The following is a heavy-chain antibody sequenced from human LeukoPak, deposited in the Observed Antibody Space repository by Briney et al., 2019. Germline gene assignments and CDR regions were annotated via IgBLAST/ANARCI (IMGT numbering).Heavy chain of an antibody. V-gene: IGHV4-34*01. CDR2: INHSGST. CDR3: ARFRGYDFCDY. CDR1: GGSISSYY. Sequence: PSETLSLTCTVSGGSISSYYWSWIRQPPGKGLEWIGEINHSGSTNYNPSLKSRVTISVDTSKNQFSLKLSSVTAADTAVYYCARFRGYDFCDYWGQGTLVTVSS. D-gene: IGHD5-12*01. J-gene: IGHJ4*02.